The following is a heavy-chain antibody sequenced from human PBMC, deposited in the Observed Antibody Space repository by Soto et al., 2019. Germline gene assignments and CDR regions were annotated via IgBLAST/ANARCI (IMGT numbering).Heavy chain of an antibody. D-gene: IGHD3-10*01. CDR1: GFPFTTCA. CDR3: ARGMGSGSFWIDY. CDR2: ISSDGSTI. J-gene: IGHJ4*02. Sequence: QVQLVESGGGVVQPGTSLRLSCAASGFPFTTCAIHWVRHTPDKGLEWVTIISSDGSTIHYVDSVKGRFTISRDNSKNTVYLQMNSLRPEDTAVYYCARGMGSGSFWIDYWGQGTLVTVSS. V-gene: IGHV3-30-3*01.